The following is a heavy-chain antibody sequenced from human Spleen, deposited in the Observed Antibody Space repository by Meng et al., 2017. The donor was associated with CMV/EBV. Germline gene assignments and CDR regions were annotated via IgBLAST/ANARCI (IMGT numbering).Heavy chain of an antibody. CDR2: IYIDGDT. J-gene: IGHJ6*02. CDR3: ARDRGGMDV. D-gene: IGHD1-26*01. CDR1: GFTVSSNY. Sequence: GETLSLTCVASGFTVSSNYMNWVRQAPGKGLEWVSVIYIDGDTYYADSVKGRFTISRDNSKNTLYLQMNSLRVEDTAVYYCARDRGGMDVWGQGTTVTVSS. V-gene: IGHV3-53*01.